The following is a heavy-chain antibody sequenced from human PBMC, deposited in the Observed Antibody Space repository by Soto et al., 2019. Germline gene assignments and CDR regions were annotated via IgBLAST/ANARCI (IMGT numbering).Heavy chain of an antibody. J-gene: IGHJ5*02. V-gene: IGHV3-11*01. CDR2: ISGSGNTI. D-gene: IGHD3-22*01. CDR1: GFSFRDYY. CDR3: ARDRLPMVVVVMGWFDP. Sequence: QVQLVESGGALVKPGGSLRLSCAASGFSFRDYYMSWIRQAPGKVLEWISYISGSGNTIYYADSVKGRFIISRDNAKNSLFLQMNSLRADDTAVYYCARDRLPMVVVVMGWFDPWGQGTLVTVSS.